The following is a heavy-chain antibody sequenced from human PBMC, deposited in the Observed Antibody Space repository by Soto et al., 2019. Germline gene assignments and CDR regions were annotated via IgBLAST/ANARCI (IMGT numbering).Heavy chain of an antibody. D-gene: IGHD4-4*01. Sequence: EVQLVETGGGLIQPGGSLRLSCAASGFSVSSNYLSWVRQAPGKGLEWVSLLYRGGTTYYADSVKGRFIISRDNSKNTLYLQMNTLTAQDTAVYYCARPYDYTSPGGMDVWGQGTTVTVSS. V-gene: IGHV3-53*02. J-gene: IGHJ6*02. CDR2: LYRGGTT. CDR3: ARPYDYTSPGGMDV. CDR1: GFSVSSNY.